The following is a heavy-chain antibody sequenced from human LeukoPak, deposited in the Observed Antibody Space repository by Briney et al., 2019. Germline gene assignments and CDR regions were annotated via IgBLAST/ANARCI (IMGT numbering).Heavy chain of an antibody. CDR1: GFTFDDYG. CDR3: ARMGLPNAWDY. Sequence: GGSLRLSCAASGFTFDDYGMSWVRQAPGKGLEWVSGINWNGGSTGYADSVKGRFTISKDNAKKSLYLQMNSLRAEDTAVYYCARMGLPNAWDYWGQGTLVTVSS. J-gene: IGHJ4*02. V-gene: IGHV3-20*04. CDR2: INWNGGST. D-gene: IGHD1-1*01.